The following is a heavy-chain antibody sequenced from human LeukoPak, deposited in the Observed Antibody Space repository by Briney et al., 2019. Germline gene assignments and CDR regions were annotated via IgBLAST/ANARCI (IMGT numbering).Heavy chain of an antibody. CDR2: IIPIFGTA. CDR3: AREWSGGYDRVFDP. CDR1: GGTFSSYA. J-gene: IGHJ5*02. V-gene: IGHV1-69*06. Sequence: GASVKVSCKASGGTFSSYAISWVRQAPGQGLEWMGGIIPIFGTANYAQKFQGRVTITADKSTSTAYVELSSLRSEDTAVYYCAREWSGGYDRVFDPWGQGTLVTVSS. D-gene: IGHD3-22*01.